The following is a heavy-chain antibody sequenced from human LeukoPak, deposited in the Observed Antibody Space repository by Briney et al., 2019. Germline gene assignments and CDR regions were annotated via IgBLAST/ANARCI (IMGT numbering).Heavy chain of an antibody. Sequence: SVKVSCKASGGTFSSYAISWVRQAPGQGLEWMGGIIPIFGTANYAQKFQGRVTITADESTSTAYMELSSLRSEDTAVYYCARSSGYGTDPENRFDYWGQGTLVTVSS. CDR3: ARSSGYGTDPENRFDY. D-gene: IGHD5-12*01. CDR2: IIPIFGTA. J-gene: IGHJ4*02. V-gene: IGHV1-69*01. CDR1: GGTFSSYA.